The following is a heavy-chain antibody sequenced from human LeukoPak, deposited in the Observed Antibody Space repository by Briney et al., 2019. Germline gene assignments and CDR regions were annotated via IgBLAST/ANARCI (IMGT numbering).Heavy chain of an antibody. CDR1: GYSFTGYW. D-gene: IGHD3-22*01. CDR2: IYPSDSDT. CDR3: ARRGDSSGYWSFDY. V-gene: IGHV5-51*01. J-gene: IGHJ4*02. Sequence: GESLKISCKGSGYSFTGYWIGWVRQMPGRGLEWMGIIYPSDSDTRYSPSFQGQVTISADKSISTAYLQWSSLKASDTAIYYCARRGDSSGYWSFDYWGQGTLVTVSS.